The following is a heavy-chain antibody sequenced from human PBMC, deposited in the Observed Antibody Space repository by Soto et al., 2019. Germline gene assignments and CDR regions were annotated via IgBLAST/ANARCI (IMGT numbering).Heavy chain of an antibody. CDR2: IYPGDSDT. CDR1: GYSFTNYW. Sequence: GESLKISCKGSGYSFTNYWIGWVRQMPGKGLEWMGIIYPGDSDTRYSPSFQGQVTISADKSISTAYLQWSSLKASDTAMYYCARAMVRGKSYYGVDVWGQGTTVTVCS. D-gene: IGHD3-10*01. CDR3: ARAMVRGKSYYGVDV. J-gene: IGHJ6*02. V-gene: IGHV5-51*01.